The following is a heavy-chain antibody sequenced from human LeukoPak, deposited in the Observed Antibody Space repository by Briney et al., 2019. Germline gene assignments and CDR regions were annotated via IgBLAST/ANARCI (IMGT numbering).Heavy chain of an antibody. D-gene: IGHD5-24*01. CDR3: ARGRGYNSFDY. CDR1: GGSFSGYY. V-gene: IGHV4-34*01. Sequence: PSETLSLTCAVYGGSFSGYYWSWIRQPPGKGLEWIGEINHSGSTNYNPSLKSRVTISVDTSKNQFSLNLNAVTAADTAVYYWARGRGYNSFDYWGQGTLVTVSS. CDR2: INHSGST. J-gene: IGHJ4*02.